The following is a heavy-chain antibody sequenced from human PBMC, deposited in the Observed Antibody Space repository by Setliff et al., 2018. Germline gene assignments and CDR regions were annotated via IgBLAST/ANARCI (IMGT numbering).Heavy chain of an antibody. J-gene: IGHJ4*02. CDR3: ATRGSTGWYHDY. V-gene: IGHV3-15*07. CDR1: GFTFSYAW. D-gene: IGHD6-19*01. Sequence: GSLRLSCAVSGFTFSYAWMHWVRQAPGKGLEWVGRIKSKTDGGSTDYAAPVKDKFIISRDDSKNTLYLQMNSLRTEDTAVYYCATRGSTGWYHDYWGQGTLVTVSS. CDR2: IKSKTDGGST.